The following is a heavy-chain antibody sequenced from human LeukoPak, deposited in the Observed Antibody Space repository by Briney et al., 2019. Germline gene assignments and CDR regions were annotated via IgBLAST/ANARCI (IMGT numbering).Heavy chain of an antibody. CDR2: FDPEDGVI. J-gene: IGHJ4*02. CDR3: ASHGGWSTSYYSY. CDR1: GHTFTGYY. D-gene: IGHD3-10*01. Sequence: GASVKVSCKASGHTFTGYYMHWVRQAPGKGLEWMGGFDPEDGVIVYAQKFQGRVTMTEDTSTDTAYMELSSLRADDTAVYYCASHGGWSTSYYSYWGQGTLISVSS. V-gene: IGHV1-24*01.